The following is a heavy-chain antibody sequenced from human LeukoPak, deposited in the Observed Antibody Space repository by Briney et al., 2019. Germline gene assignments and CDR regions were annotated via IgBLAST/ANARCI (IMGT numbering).Heavy chain of an antibody. CDR3: ASRPTYSSSWYPGPGSWELHHFDY. D-gene: IGHD6-13*01. Sequence: GASVKASCKASGYTFTGYFMHWVRQAPGQGLEWMGWIKPNGGVTNYAQKLQGRVTMTTDTSTSTAYMELRSLRSEDTAVYYCASRPTYSSSWYPGPGSWELHHFDYWGQGTLVTVSS. CDR2: IKPNGGVT. J-gene: IGHJ4*02. V-gene: IGHV1-2*02. CDR1: GYTFTGYF.